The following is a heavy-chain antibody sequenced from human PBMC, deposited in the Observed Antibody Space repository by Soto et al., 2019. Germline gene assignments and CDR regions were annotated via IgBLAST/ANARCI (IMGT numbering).Heavy chain of an antibody. V-gene: IGHV3-21*01. Sequence: TGGSLRLSCAASGFTFSSYTMNWVRQAPGKGLECVSSIGASGDHIYYADSVRGRFTISRDNARNSLYLQLNSRRADDTAVYFCAATYSFAAYWGQGSQVTVSS. CDR2: IGASGDHI. J-gene: IGHJ4*02. CDR1: GFTFSSYT. D-gene: IGHD5-12*01. CDR3: AATYSFAAY.